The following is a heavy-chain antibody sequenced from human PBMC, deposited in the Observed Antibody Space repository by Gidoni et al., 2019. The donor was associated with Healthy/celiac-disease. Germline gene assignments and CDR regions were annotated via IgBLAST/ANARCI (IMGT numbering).Heavy chain of an antibody. V-gene: IGHV3-21*01. Sequence: EVQLVESGGGLVKPGGSLRLSCAASGVTFRSYSMTWVRQAPGKGLEWVSSISSSSSYIYYADSVKGRFTISRDNAKNSLYLQMNSLRAEDTAVYYCARAATSKITGWFDPWGQGTLVTVSS. D-gene: IGHD5-12*01. CDR1: GVTFRSYS. CDR3: ARAATSKITGWFDP. CDR2: ISSSSSYI. J-gene: IGHJ5*02.